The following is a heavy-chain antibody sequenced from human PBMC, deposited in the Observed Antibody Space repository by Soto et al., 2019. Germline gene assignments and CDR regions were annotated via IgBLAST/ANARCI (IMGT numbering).Heavy chain of an antibody. V-gene: IGHV4-4*02. D-gene: IGHD6-19*01. CDR1: GGSISSSNW. J-gene: IGHJ4*02. Sequence: SETLSLTCAVSGGSISSSNWWSWVRQPPGKGLEWIGEIYHSGSTNYNPSLKSRVTISVDKSKNRFSLKLSSVTAADTAVYYCARRGGIAVAGDFDYWGQGTLVTVSS. CDR2: IYHSGST. CDR3: ARRGGIAVAGDFDY.